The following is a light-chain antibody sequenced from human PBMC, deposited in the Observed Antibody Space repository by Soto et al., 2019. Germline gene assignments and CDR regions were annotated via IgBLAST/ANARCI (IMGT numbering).Light chain of an antibody. CDR3: QQYATSPLT. J-gene: IGKJ4*01. Sequence: ESVLTQSPGTLSLSPGDRATLSCRASQSVAKNYLGWYQQKPRQAPRLLIYDASNRATGIPDRFSGSGSGTDFTLTISRLEPEDFAVYYCQQYATSPLTFGGGTKVEIK. V-gene: IGKV3-20*01. CDR1: QSVAKNY. CDR2: DAS.